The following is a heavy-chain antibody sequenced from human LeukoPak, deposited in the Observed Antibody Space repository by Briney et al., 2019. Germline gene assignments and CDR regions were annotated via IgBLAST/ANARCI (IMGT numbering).Heavy chain of an antibody. Sequence: KPSETLSLTCAVYGGSFSGYYWSWIRQPPGKGLEWIGEINHSGSTNYNPSLKSRVTISVDTSKNQFSLKLSSVTAADTAVYYCARGAAMVTASLFDYWGQGTLVTVSS. D-gene: IGHD5-18*01. CDR2: INHSGST. J-gene: IGHJ4*02. CDR1: GGSFSGYY. CDR3: ARGAAMVTASLFDY. V-gene: IGHV4-34*01.